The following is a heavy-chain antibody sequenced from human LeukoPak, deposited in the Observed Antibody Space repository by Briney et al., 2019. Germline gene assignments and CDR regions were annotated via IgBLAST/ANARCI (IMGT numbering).Heavy chain of an antibody. CDR1: GGSISSYY. D-gene: IGHD3-3*01. CDR2: IYYSGST. J-gene: IGHJ4*02. Sequence: SETLSLTCTVSGGSISSYYWSWIRQPPGKGLEWIGYIYYSGSTNYNPSLKSRVTISVDTSKNQFSLKLSSVTAADTAVYYCAIEFWSGYSLSLDYWGQGTLVTVSS. V-gene: IGHV4-59*01. CDR3: AIEFWSGYSLSLDY.